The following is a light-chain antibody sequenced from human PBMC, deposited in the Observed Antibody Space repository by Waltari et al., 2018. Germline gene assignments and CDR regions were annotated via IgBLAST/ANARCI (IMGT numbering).Light chain of an antibody. CDR3: HQYYSTLWT. J-gene: IGKJ1*01. V-gene: IGKV4-1*01. Sequence: DIVMTQSPDSLAVSLGERATINCKSSQSLLKSSYNKNDLAWYQQKPGQPPKRLIYWASIRESDVPDRFSGSGSGTDFTLTISSLQAEDVAVYYCHQYYSTLWTFGQGTEVEIK. CDR2: WAS. CDR1: QSLLKSSYNKND.